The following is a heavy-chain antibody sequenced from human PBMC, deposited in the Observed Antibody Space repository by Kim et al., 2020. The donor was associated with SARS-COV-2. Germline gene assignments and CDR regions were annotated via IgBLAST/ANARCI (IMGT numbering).Heavy chain of an antibody. CDR1: GYTFTSYG. D-gene: IGHD3-10*01. Sequence: ASVKVSCKASGYTFTSYGISWVRQAPGQGLEWMGWISAYNGNTNYAQKLQGRVTMTTDTSTSTAYMELRSLRSDDTAVYYCARGGYEYYYGSGSYYSQYYFGFWGQGTLVTVSS. V-gene: IGHV1-18*01. CDR3: ARGGYEYYYGSGSYYSQYYFGF. J-gene: IGHJ4*02. CDR2: ISAYNGNT.